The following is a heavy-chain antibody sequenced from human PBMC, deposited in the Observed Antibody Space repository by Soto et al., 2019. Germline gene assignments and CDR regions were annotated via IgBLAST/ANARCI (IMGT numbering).Heavy chain of an antibody. CDR3: ARKVATHCFDY. CDR2: ISHDGGDK. Sequence: GGSLRLSCAASGFSFSSYTMHWVRQTPGKGLERVAVISHDGGDKYYADSVKGRFTISRDNSKNTLYLQMNSLRREDTAVYYCARKVATHCFDYWGQGTLVTVSS. J-gene: IGHJ4*02. V-gene: IGHV3-30*04. D-gene: IGHD5-12*01. CDR1: GFSFSSYT.